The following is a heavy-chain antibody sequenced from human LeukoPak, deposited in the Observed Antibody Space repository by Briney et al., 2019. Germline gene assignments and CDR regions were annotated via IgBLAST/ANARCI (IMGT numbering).Heavy chain of an antibody. CDR3: ARDLTPYYYYYGMDV. Sequence: GGSLRLSCAASGFTFSSYAMHWVRQAPGKGMEWVAVISYDGSNKYYADSVKGRFTISRDNSKNTLYLQMNSLRAEDTAVYYCARDLTPYYYYYGMDVWGQGTTVTVSS. V-gene: IGHV3-30-3*01. CDR1: GFTFSSYA. J-gene: IGHJ6*02. D-gene: IGHD2-15*01. CDR2: ISYDGSNK.